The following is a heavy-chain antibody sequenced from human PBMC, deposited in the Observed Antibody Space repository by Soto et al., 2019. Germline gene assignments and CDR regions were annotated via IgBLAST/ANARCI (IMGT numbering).Heavy chain of an antibody. CDR3: ARGWGLVS. V-gene: IGHV1-69*01. D-gene: IGHD3-16*01. CDR1: GGSLTSYP. CDR2: IIPIHGTT. J-gene: IGHJ4*02. Sequence: QMEQSGAEVRKPGSSVKVSCKPSGGSLTSYPIAWVRQAPGQGFEWMGGIIPIHGTTEYAQKFHGRVTITADEYTNRTTLELTVLTSEDTAVYYCARGWGLVSWGQGTLVTVSS.